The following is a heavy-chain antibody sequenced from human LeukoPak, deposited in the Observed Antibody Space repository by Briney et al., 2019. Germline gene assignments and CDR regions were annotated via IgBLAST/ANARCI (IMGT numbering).Heavy chain of an antibody. CDR2: TSTYNGDT. V-gene: IGHV1-18*01. D-gene: IGHD3-9*01. Sequence: GASVKVSFKASGYPFTTYGISWVRQAPGQGLEWMGWTSTYNGDTNYAQKFQGRVIMTTDTSTSTAYIELRSLRSDDTAAYYCAREWWGYDVLTGDNWFDPWGQGTLVTVSS. CDR3: AREWWGYDVLTGDNWFDP. CDR1: GYPFTTYG. J-gene: IGHJ5*02.